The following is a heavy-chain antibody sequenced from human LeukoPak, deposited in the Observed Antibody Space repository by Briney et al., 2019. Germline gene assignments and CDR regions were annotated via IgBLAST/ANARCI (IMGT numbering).Heavy chain of an antibody. CDR2: VYYTNST. CDR3: ARSSSSGAYWADY. V-gene: IGHV4-59*01. CDR1: GGSLSTFY. J-gene: IGHJ4*02. Sequence: SQTLSLTRTVSGGSLSTFYWSWIPEPSGKGLVGSRCVYYTNSTSYNPSLKSRVTISVDTYKTQFSLKLTSVTAADTAVYYYARSSSSGAYWADYWGQGTLVTVSS. D-gene: IGHD1-26*01.